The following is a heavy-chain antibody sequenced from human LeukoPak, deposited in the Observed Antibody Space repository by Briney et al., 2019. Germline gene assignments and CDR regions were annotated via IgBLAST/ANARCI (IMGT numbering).Heavy chain of an antibody. V-gene: IGHV4-39*07. Sequence: SETLSLTCTVSGASYWGWVRQSPEMGLEWIGSIYSTGGTYYNPSLKSRLTISLDTSKRQFSLKMTSMTAADTAVYYCASLRADGGNYPRFDYWGQGALVTVSA. CDR2: IYSTGGT. J-gene: IGHJ4*02. CDR1: GASY. D-gene: IGHD4-23*01. CDR3: ASLRADGGNYPRFDY.